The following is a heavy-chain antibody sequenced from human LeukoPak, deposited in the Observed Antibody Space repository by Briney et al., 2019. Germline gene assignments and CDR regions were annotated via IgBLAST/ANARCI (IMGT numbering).Heavy chain of an antibody. D-gene: IGHD6-13*01. V-gene: IGHV3-23*01. J-gene: IGHJ4*02. CDR3: AKDPKAAAGPYYFDY. CDR1: GFTFSSYG. Sequence: GGSLRLSCAASGFTFSSYGMHWVRQAPGKGLEWVSAISGSGGSTYYADSVKGRFTISRDNSKNTLYLQMNSLRAEDTAVYYCAKDPKAAAGPYYFDYWGQGTLVTVSS. CDR2: ISGSGGST.